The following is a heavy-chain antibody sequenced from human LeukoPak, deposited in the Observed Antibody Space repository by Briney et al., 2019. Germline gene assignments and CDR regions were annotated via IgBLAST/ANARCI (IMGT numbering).Heavy chain of an antibody. CDR2: ISSSSSYI. J-gene: IGHJ3*02. CDR3: ASFSSKDAFDI. V-gene: IGHV3-21*01. D-gene: IGHD2-2*01. Sequence: GGSLRLSCAASGFTFSSYSMNWVRQAPGKGLEWVSSISSSSSYIYYADSVKGRFTISRDNAKNSLYLQMNSLRAEDTAVYYCASFSSKDAFDIWGQRTMVTVSS. CDR1: GFTFSSYS.